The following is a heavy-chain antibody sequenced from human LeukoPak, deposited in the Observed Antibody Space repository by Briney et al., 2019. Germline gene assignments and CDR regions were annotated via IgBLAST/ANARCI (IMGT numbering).Heavy chain of an antibody. Sequence: GSLRLSCAASGFTFSSYAMHWVRQAPGKGLEWVAVISYDGSNKYYADSVKGRFTISRDNSKNTLYLQMNSLRAEDTAVYYCAKGWQWLSSFWGQGTLVTVSS. V-gene: IGHV3-30*04. D-gene: IGHD6-19*01. CDR1: GFTFSSYA. CDR2: ISYDGSNK. J-gene: IGHJ4*02. CDR3: AKGWQWLSSF.